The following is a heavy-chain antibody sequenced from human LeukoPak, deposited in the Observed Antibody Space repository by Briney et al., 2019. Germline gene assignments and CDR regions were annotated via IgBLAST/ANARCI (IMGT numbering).Heavy chain of an antibody. Sequence: SETLYLTCAVYGGSLSAYYWSGIRQPPGKGLEWIEEINHSGSTIYNPSLKSRVTISVDTPKNQFSLRLSSVTAADTAVYYCVLGAATGRFDYWGQGTLVTVSS. J-gene: IGHJ4*02. V-gene: IGHV4-34*01. CDR3: VLGAATGRFDY. D-gene: IGHD2-15*01. CDR1: GGSLSAYY. CDR2: INHSGST.